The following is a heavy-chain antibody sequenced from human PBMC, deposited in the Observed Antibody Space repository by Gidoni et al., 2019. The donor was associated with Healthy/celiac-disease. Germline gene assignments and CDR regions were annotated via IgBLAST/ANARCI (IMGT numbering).Heavy chain of an antibody. V-gene: IGHV3-30*18. J-gene: IGHJ4*02. CDR1: GFTFSSYG. D-gene: IGHD6-13*01. CDR3: AKDVYRLVLNVGAPIDY. Sequence: QVQLVESGGGVVQPGRSLRLSCAASGFTFSSYGMHWVRQAPGKGLEWVAVISYDGSNKYYADSVKGLFTISRDNSKNTLYLQMNSLRAEDTAVYYCAKDVYRLVLNVGAPIDYWGQGTLVTVSS. CDR2: ISYDGSNK.